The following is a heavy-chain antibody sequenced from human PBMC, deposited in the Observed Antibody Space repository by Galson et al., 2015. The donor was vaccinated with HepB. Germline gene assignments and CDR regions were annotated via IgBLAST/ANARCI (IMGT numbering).Heavy chain of an antibody. Sequence: SLRLSCAASGFNFGDYSMHWVRQAPGKGLEWVSGITWNSGSVGYVDSVKGRFTISRDNAKKSLYLQMNSLRAEDTALYYCAKGVHSTKAAPFDYWGQGTLVTVSS. CDR2: ITWNSGSV. V-gene: IGHV3-9*01. J-gene: IGHJ4*02. D-gene: IGHD6-13*01. CDR1: GFNFGDYS. CDR3: AKGVHSTKAAPFDY.